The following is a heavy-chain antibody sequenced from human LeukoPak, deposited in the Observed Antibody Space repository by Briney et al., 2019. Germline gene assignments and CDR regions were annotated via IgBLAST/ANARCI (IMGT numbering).Heavy chain of an antibody. CDR3: AGTELGYCTVTGCPLES. CDR2: IYYDGYP. V-gene: IGHV4-59*01. J-gene: IGHJ4*02. CDR1: GASLSSYF. D-gene: IGHD2-8*02. Sequence: SETLSLTCNVSGASLSSYFWSWIRQPPGKGLEWIGYIYYDGYPNYSPSLRSRITISVEKSKSQFSLNLRSLTAADTALYFCAGTELGYCTVTGCPLESWGQGTLVTVSS.